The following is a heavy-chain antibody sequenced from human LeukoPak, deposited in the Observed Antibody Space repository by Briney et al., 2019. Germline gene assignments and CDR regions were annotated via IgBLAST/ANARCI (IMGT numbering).Heavy chain of an antibody. CDR1: GFIISDYA. Sequence: PGGSLRLSCSASGFIISDYAMHWVRQAPGKGLEYVSGISANGGSTYYADSVKGRFTISRDTSKNTLYLQMSSLRAEDTAMYHCVKDLYKGDSASWYFFHYWGQGISVTVSS. D-gene: IGHD6-13*01. CDR3: VKDLYKGDSASWYFFHY. V-gene: IGHV3-64D*06. J-gene: IGHJ4*02. CDR2: ISANGGST.